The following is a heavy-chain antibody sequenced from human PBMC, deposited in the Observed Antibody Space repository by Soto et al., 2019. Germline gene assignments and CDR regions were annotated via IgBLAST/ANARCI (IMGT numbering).Heavy chain of an antibody. CDR3: ARDSACRCISTSCYVFYYYYGMDV. Sequence: QVQLQESGPGLVKPSQTLSLTCTVSGGSISRGDYYWSWIRQPPGKGLEWIGYIYYSGSTYYNPSLNSRVTISVDTSKNQFSLKMSSVTAADTAVYYCARDSACRCISTSCYVFYYYYGMDVWGQGNTVTVSS. V-gene: IGHV4-30-4*01. CDR2: IYYSGST. J-gene: IGHJ6*02. CDR1: GGSISRGDYY. D-gene: IGHD2-2*01.